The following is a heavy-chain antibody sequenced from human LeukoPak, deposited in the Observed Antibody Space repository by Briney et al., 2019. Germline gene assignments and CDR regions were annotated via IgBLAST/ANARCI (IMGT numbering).Heavy chain of an antibody. V-gene: IGHV3-49*03. CDR3: TRDFEYCSGGSCYFSQAGY. J-gene: IGHJ4*02. D-gene: IGHD2-15*01. CDR2: IRSKAYGGTT. CDR1: GFTFGDYA. Sequence: SLRLSCTASGFTFGDYAMSWFRQAPGKGLEWVGFIRSKAYGGTTEYAASVKGRFTISRDDSKSIAYLQMNSLKTEDTAVYYCTRDFEYCSGGSCYFSQAGYWGQGTLVTVSS.